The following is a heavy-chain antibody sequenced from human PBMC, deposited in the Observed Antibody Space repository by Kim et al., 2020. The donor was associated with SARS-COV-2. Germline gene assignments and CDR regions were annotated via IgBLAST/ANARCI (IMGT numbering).Heavy chain of an antibody. V-gene: IGHV1-3*01. Sequence: ASVKVSCKASGYTFTSYAMHWVRQAPGQRLEWMGWINAGNGNTKYSQKFQGRVTITRDTSASTANMELSSLRSEDTAVYYCARQGYPGYGDYHYFDYWGQGTLVTVSS. CDR1: GYTFTSYA. J-gene: IGHJ4*02. CDR3: ARQGYPGYGDYHYFDY. D-gene: IGHD4-17*01. CDR2: INAGNGNT.